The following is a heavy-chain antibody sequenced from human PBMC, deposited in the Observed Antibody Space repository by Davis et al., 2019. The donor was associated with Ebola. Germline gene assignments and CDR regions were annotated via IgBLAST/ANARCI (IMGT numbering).Heavy chain of an antibody. CDR3: ARAGDWGSYYYYGMDV. CDR2: ISWNSGSI. CDR1: GFTFDDYA. Sequence: SLKISCAASGFTFDDYAMHWVRQAPGKGLEWVSGISWNSGSIGYADSVKGRFTISRDNAKNSLYLQMNSLRAEDTAVYYCARAGDWGSYYYYGMDVWGQGTTVTVSS. J-gene: IGHJ6*02. D-gene: IGHD7-27*01. V-gene: IGHV3-9*01.